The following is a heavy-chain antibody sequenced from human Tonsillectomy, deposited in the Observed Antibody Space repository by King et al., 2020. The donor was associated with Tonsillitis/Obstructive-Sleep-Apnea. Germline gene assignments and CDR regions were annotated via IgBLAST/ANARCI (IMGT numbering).Heavy chain of an antibody. CDR2: IDPSDAYT. CDR1: GYSFTTSW. CDR3: ARNVEGYSSAVENDYYYAMDV. J-gene: IGHJ6*02. D-gene: IGHD5-18*01. Sequence: QLVQSGAEVKKPGESLRISCKGSGYSFTTSWITWVRQMPGKGLEWMGRIDPSDAYTNYSPSFQGHVTISADKSISTAYLQWSSLKASDTAMYYCARNVEGYSSAVENDYYYAMDVWGQGTTVTVSS. V-gene: IGHV5-10-1*01.